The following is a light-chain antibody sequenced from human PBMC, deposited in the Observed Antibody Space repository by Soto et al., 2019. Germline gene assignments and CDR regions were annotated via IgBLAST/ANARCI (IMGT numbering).Light chain of an antibody. V-gene: IGLV1-40*01. CDR3: QSYDSSLSGSVV. CDR2: GNN. J-gene: IGLJ2*01. Sequence: QPVLTQPPSVSGAPGQRVTISCTGSTSNIGSIYDVHWYQHLPGTAPKLLIYGNNNRPSGVPDRFSGSKSGTSASLAITGLQPEDEADYYCQSYDSSLSGSVVFGGGTKVTVL. CDR1: TSNIGSIYD.